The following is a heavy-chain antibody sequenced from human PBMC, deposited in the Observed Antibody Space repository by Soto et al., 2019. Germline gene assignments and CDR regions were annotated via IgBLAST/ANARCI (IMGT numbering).Heavy chain of an antibody. CDR2: ISPSGGST. Sequence: QVQLVQSGAEVKKPGASVKVSCKASGYTFTSYYMHWVRQAPGQGLEWMGIISPSGGSTTYAQKYQGSVRMTRDTAKSTVYLELSSLRSEDTPVYYCAGVYCSGGGCYGIDYCGQGTLVTVSS. V-gene: IGHV1-46*01. CDR1: GYTFTSYY. CDR3: AGVYCSGGGCYGIDY. D-gene: IGHD2-15*01. J-gene: IGHJ4*02.